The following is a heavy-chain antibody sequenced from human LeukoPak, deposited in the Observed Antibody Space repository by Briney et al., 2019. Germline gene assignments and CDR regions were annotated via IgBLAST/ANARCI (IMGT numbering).Heavy chain of an antibody. CDR3: ARAPSEIGGYYPEYFRH. J-gene: IGHJ1*01. CDR1: GFTFSSYW. D-gene: IGHD3-22*01. Sequence: PGGSLRLSCAASGFTFSSYWMHWVRQAPGKGLMWVSRIKSDGKTNYADSVKGRFTISRDNAKNTVSLQMNSLRAEDTGVYHCARAPSEIGGYYPEYFRHWGQGTLVTVSS. CDR2: IKSDGKT. V-gene: IGHV3-74*01.